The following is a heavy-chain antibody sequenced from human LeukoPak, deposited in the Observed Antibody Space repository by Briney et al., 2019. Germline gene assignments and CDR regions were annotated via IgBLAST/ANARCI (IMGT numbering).Heavy chain of an antibody. CDR1: GGSFSGYY. CDR2: INHSGST. CDR3: ARSDSDFSSGSLIGFHY. J-gene: IGHJ4*02. V-gene: IGHV4-34*01. D-gene: IGHD3-3*01. Sequence: SETLSLTCAADGGSFSGYYWSWIRQPPGKGLEWIGEINHSGSTNYNPSLKSRVTISGDTSKNQFSLKLSSLTAADTAVYYCARSDSDFSSGSLIGFHYWGQRTLVTVST.